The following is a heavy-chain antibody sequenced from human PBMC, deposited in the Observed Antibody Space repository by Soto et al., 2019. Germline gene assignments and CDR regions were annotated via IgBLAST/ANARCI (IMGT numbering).Heavy chain of an antibody. Sequence: SVKCSFKASVYTFTSYDINWLRQATLQVLDCIGWMNPNSGNTGYAQKFQGRVTMTRDTSISTAYMELSRLRSEDTAVYYCLSPGISRGYYYSVGWVDHWGQLTMVTVSS. CDR2: MNPNSGNT. J-gene: IGHJ4*02. CDR3: LSPGISRGYYYSVGWVDH. D-gene: IGHD3-22*01. CDR1: VYTFTSYD. V-gene: IGHV1-8*01.